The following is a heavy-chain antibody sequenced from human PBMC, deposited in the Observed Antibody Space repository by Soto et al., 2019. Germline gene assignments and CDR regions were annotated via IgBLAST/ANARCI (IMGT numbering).Heavy chain of an antibody. CDR2: ISDSGLTT. J-gene: IGHJ6*02. CDR3: ARSGVNAGMDV. CDR1: GFTFRSYA. Sequence: EVQLLESGGGLVQPGGSLSLSCAASGFTFRSYAMTWVRQAPGKGLEWVSTISDSGLTTYYADSVKGRFTISRDNSKNTLYLQINSRRAEDTAVYYCARSGVNAGMDVWGQGTTVIVSS. D-gene: IGHD1-1*01. V-gene: IGHV3-23*01.